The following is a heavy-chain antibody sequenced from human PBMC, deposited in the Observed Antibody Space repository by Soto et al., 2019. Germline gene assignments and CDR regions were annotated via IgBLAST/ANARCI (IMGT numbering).Heavy chain of an antibody. Sequence: GASVKVSCKASGYTFTSYAMDWVRQAPGQRLEWMGWINAGNGNTKYSQKFQGRVTITRDTSASTAYMELSSLRSEDTAVYYCARAPEVVGVIRWGGMDVWGQGTTVTVSS. J-gene: IGHJ6*02. CDR1: GYTFTSYA. CDR3: ARAPEVVGVIRWGGMDV. CDR2: INAGNGNT. D-gene: IGHD3-3*01. V-gene: IGHV1-3*01.